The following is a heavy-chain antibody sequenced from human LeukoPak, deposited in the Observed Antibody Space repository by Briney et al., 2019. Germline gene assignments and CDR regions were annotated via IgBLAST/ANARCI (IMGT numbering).Heavy chain of an antibody. CDR2: ISGSSSYT. CDR1: GLTFSDYY. CDR3: ARRYCNSTSCYCIDY. V-gene: IGHV3-11*03. J-gene: IGHJ4*02. Sequence: GGSLRLSCAASGLTFSDYYMSWIRQAPGKGLEWVSYISGSSSYTNYADSVKGRFTISRDNAKKSLYLQMNSLRAEDTAVYYCARRYCNSTSCYCIDYWGQGTLVTVSS. D-gene: IGHD2-2*01.